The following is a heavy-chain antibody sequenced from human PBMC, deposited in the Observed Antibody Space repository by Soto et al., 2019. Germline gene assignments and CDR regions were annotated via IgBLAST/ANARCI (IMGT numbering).Heavy chain of an antibody. J-gene: IGHJ2*01. D-gene: IGHD1-1*01. V-gene: IGHV4-31*03. CDR2: IYHSGNT. CDR3: AIAVRPTGDPGCWYFDR. Sequence: QVQLQESGPGLVQPSQTLSLTCSVSGVSITTGGFYWSWVRQHPEEGLEWIGYIYHSGNTGYNPSLKSRLVISVGASQNQFSLTLSSVTAADTAVYFCAIAVRPTGDPGCWYFDRWGRGTLVTVSS. CDR1: GVSITTGGFY.